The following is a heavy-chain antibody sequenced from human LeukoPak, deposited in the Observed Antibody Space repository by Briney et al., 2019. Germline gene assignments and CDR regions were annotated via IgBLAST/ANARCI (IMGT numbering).Heavy chain of an antibody. CDR3: ASITMVRGAFDY. CDR2: IRYDGSNK. J-gene: IGHJ4*02. D-gene: IGHD3-10*01. V-gene: IGHV3-30*02. CDR1: GFTFSSYG. Sequence: PGGSLRLSCAASGFTFSSYGMHWVRQAPGKGLEWVAFIRYDGSNKYYADSVKGRFTISRDNAKNSLYLQMNSLRAEDTAVYYCASITMVRGAFDYWGQGTLVTVSS.